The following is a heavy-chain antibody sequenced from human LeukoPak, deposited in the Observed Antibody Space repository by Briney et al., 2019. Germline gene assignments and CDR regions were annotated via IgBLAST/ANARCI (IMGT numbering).Heavy chain of an antibody. Sequence: PSETLSLTCTVSGGSISSYYWSWIRQPPGKGLEWIGYICTSGSTNYNPSLKSRVTISVDTSKNQFSLKLSSVTAADTAAYYCARLHGNWFDPWGQGTLVTVSS. V-gene: IGHV4-4*09. CDR1: GGSISSYY. CDR2: ICTSGST. J-gene: IGHJ5*02. CDR3: ARLHGNWFDP.